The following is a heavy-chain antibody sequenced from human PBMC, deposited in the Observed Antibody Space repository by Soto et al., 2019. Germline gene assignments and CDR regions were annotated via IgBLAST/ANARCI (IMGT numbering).Heavy chain of an antibody. J-gene: IGHJ4*02. CDR3: AKDRGWLDY. Sequence: GGSLRLSCAASGFTFSSYGMHWVRQAPGKGLEWVAVISYDGSTKYYADSVKGRFTISRDNSKNTLYLQMNSLRAEDTAVYYCAKDRGWLDYWGQGTLVTVSS. V-gene: IGHV3-30*18. CDR2: ISYDGSTK. CDR1: GFTFSSYG. D-gene: IGHD6-19*01.